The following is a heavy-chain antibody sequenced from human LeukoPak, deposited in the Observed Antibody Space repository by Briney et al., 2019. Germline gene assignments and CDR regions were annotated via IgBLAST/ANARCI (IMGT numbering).Heavy chain of an antibody. CDR3: ARDPCYYDRSGGFDP. CDR1: GGSISSGGYY. V-gene: IGHV4-31*03. J-gene: IGHJ5*02. D-gene: IGHD3-22*01. Sequence: SETLSLTCTVSGGSISSGGYYWSWIRQHPGKGLEWIGYIYYSGSTYYNPSLKSRVTISVDTSKNQFSLKLSSVTAADTAVYFCARDPCYYDRSGGFDPWGQGTLVTVSS. CDR2: IYYSGST.